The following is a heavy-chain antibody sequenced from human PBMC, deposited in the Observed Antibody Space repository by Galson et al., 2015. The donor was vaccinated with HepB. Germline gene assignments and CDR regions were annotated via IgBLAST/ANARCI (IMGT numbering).Heavy chain of an antibody. CDR1: GFTFSNAF. CDR3: ARALSSGGLYYFDY. J-gene: IGHJ4*02. Sequence: SLRLSCAASGFTFSNAFMSWVRQAPGKGLEWVGRIKSKTEGGTTDYAAPVKGRFSISRDNAKNSLYLQMNSLRAEDTALYHCARALSSGGLYYFDYWGQGTLVTVSS. CDR2: IKSKTEGGTT. D-gene: IGHD2-15*01. V-gene: IGHV3-15*05.